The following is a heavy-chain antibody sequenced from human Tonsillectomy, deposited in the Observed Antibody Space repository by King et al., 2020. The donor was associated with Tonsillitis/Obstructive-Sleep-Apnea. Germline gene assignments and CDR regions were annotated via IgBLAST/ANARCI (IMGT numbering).Heavy chain of an antibody. Sequence: VQLVESGGGVVQPGRSLRLSCAASGFTFSRYGMHWVRQAPGKGLEWVAVISSDGSQKYYADSVKGRFTISRDNSKNTLYLQMNSLRAEDTAVYYCAKAVWGYCSSTSCYPAFDIWGQGTMVTVSS. CDR1: GFTFSRYG. CDR2: ISSDGSQK. D-gene: IGHD2-2*01. CDR3: AKAVWGYCSSTSCYPAFDI. V-gene: IGHV3-30*18. J-gene: IGHJ3*02.